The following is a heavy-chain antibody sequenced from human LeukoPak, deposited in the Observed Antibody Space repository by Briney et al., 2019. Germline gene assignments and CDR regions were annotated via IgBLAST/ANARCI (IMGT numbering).Heavy chain of an antibody. CDR3: ARGLKYYDSSGYLVDY. D-gene: IGHD3-22*01. V-gene: IGHV3-21*01. J-gene: IGHJ4*02. CDR1: GFTFSSYT. CDR2: ISVSSSYI. Sequence: PGGSLRLSCAASGFTFSSYTMNWVRQAPGKGLEWVSSISVSSSYIYYADSVRGRFTISRDNAKNSLYLQMNSLRAEDTAVYYCARGLKYYDSSGYLVDYWGQGTLVTVSS.